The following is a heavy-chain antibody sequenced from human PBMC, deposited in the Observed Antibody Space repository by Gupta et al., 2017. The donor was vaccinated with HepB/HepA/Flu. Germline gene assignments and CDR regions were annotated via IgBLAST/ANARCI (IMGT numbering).Heavy chain of an antibody. J-gene: IGHJ3*02. CDR3: ARRQRGSNSAFDI. V-gene: IGHV1-46*01. CDR1: GYTFINYF. CDR2: INPSGGVS. D-gene: IGHD6-13*01. Sequence: QVQLVQSGTEVKKPGASVKVSCKASGYTFINYFMEWVRQAPGQGLEWMGAINPSGGVSTYEQKFQGRVTMTRDTSTTTVFMELRSLTSEDTAVYYCARRQRGSNSAFDIWGRGTAVTVSS.